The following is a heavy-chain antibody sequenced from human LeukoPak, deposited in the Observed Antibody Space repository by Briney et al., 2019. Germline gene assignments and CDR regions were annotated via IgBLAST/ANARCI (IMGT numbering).Heavy chain of an antibody. D-gene: IGHD5-18*01. CDR2: INHSGST. J-gene: IGHJ4*02. V-gene: IGHV4-34*01. Sequence: PSETLSLTCAVYGGSFSGYYWSWIRQPPGKGLEWIGEINHSGSTNYNPSLKSRVTISVDTSKNQFSPKLSSVTAADTAVYYCARARGGRGYSYGLFDYWGQGTLVTVSS. CDR3: ARARGGRGYSYGLFDY. CDR1: GGSFSGYY.